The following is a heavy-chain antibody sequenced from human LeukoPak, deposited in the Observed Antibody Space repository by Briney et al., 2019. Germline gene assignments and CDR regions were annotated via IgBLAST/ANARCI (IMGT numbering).Heavy chain of an antibody. Sequence: PGASVKVSCKASGGTFSSYAISWVRQAPGQGLEWMGGIIPIFGTANYAQKFQGRVTITADESTSTAYMELSSLRSEDTAVYYCARDWSGYFVWFDPWGQGTLVTVSS. J-gene: IGHJ5*02. CDR3: ARDWSGYFVWFDP. V-gene: IGHV1-69*13. CDR1: GGTFSSYA. D-gene: IGHD3-3*01. CDR2: IIPIFGTA.